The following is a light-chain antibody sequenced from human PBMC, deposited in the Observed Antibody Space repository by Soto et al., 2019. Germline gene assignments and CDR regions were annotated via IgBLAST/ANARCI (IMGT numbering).Light chain of an antibody. J-gene: IGLJ3*02. CDR2: EVS. CDR1: SSDVGGYNY. V-gene: IGLV2-8*01. Sequence: QSALTQPPSASGSPGQSVTISCTGTSSDVGGYNYVSWYQQHPGKAPKLMIYEVSKRPSGVPDRFSGSKSGNTASLTVSGLQAEDEADYYCSSYAGRNLRWVFGGGTKLTVL. CDR3: SSYAGRNLRWV.